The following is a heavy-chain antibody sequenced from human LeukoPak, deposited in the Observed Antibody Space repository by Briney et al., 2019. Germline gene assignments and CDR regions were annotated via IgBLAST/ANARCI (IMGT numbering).Heavy chain of an antibody. CDR3: ARDGESLNEVRAFAI. Sequence: SETLSLTCAVYGGSFSGYYWSWIRQPPGKEREWIGEINHSGSTNYNPSLKSRVTISVDTSKNHFSLKMSSVTAADRAVYYCARDGESLNEVRAFAIWGQGTMVTVSS. V-gene: IGHV4-34*01. CDR1: GGSFSGYY. CDR2: INHSGST. D-gene: IGHD2/OR15-2a*01. J-gene: IGHJ3*02.